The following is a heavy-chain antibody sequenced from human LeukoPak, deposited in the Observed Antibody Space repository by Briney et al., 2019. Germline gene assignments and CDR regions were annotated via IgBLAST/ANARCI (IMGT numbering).Heavy chain of an antibody. CDR1: GGSISSSSYY. V-gene: IGHV4-39*07. D-gene: IGHD6-13*01. J-gene: IGHJ3*02. Sequence: PSETLSLTCTVSGGSISSSSYYWGWIRQPPGKGLEWIGSIYYSGSTYYNPSLKSRVTISVDTSKNQFSLKLSSVTAADTAVYYCARDRCRGYSSSWCSRYAFDIWGQGTMVTVSS. CDR2: IYYSGST. CDR3: ARDRCRGYSSSWCSRYAFDI.